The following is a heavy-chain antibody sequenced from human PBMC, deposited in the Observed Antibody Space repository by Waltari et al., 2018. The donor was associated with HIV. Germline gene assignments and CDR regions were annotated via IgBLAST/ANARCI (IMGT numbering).Heavy chain of an antibody. V-gene: IGHV3-74*01. CDR1: GFSVSKHW. CDR2: LNSDGSSR. CDR3: ARASHYIEFSTFDGDYYFDV. Sequence: VQLVESGGGSIKTGGSLRLSCTASGFSVSKHWMDWVRQGPGKGLVWVARLNSDGSSRNYADAVKGRFVISRDNARNTVYLQLNSLRVEDTAMYFCARASHYIEFSTFDGDYYFDVWGRGTRVAVSS. J-gene: IGHJ4*02. D-gene: IGHD2-15*01.